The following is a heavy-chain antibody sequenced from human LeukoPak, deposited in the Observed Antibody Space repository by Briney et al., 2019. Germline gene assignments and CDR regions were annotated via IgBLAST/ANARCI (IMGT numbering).Heavy chain of an antibody. CDR3: ARKYTSSSGIDY. J-gene: IGHJ4*02. Sequence: GASVKVSCTASGYTFTAYYMHWVRQAPGQGLEWMGRINPDRGGTNYAQKFQGRVTMTRDTSISTAYMELSRLTSDDTAVYYCARKYTSSSGIDYWGQGTLVTVSS. CDR1: GYTFTAYY. V-gene: IGHV1-2*06. CDR2: INPDRGGT. D-gene: IGHD6-6*01.